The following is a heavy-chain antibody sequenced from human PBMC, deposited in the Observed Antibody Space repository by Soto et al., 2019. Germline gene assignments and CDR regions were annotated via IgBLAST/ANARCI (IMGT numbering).Heavy chain of an antibody. V-gene: IGHV3-11*06. CDR3: AREQLVQQKAFFDY. J-gene: IGHJ4*02. Sequence: GGSLRLSCAASGFTFSDYYMSWIRQAPGKGLERVSYISSSSSYTNYADSVKGRFTISRDNAKNQFSLQLNSVTPEDTAVYYCAREQLVQQKAFFDYWGQGTLVTVSS. CDR2: ISSSSSYT. CDR1: GFTFSDYY. D-gene: IGHD6-13*01.